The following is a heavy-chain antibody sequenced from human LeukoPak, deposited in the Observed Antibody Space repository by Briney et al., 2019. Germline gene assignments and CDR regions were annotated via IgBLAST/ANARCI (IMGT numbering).Heavy chain of an antibody. CDR1: GGSISSYY. Sequence: PSETLSLTCTASGGSISSYYWSWIRQPPGKGLEWIGYIYYSGSTNYNPSLKSRVTISVDTSKNQFSLKLSSVTAADTAVYYCARGSSSWYDYYYYYYMDVWGKGTTVTVSS. J-gene: IGHJ6*03. V-gene: IGHV4-59*01. CDR2: IYYSGST. CDR3: ARGSSSWYDYYYYYYMDV. D-gene: IGHD6-13*01.